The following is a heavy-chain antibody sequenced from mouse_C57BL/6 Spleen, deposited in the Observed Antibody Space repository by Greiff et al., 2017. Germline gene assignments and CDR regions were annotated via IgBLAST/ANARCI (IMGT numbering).Heavy chain of an antibody. CDR3: TRVGDYEAWFAY. CDR1: GYTFTDYE. J-gene: IGHJ3*01. CDR2: IDPETGGT. Sequence: QVQLKQSGAELVRPGASVTLSCKASGYTFTDYEMHWVKQTPVHGLEWIGAIDPETGGTAYNQKFKGKAILTADKSSSTAYMELRSLTSEDSAVYYCTRVGDYEAWFAYWGQGTLVTVSA. V-gene: IGHV1-15*01. D-gene: IGHD1-1*01.